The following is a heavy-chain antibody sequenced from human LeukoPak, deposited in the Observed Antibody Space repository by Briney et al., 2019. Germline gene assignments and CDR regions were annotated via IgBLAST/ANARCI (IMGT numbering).Heavy chain of an antibody. CDR3: AREGNWGSFDY. CDR2: ISYDGSNK. D-gene: IGHD7-27*01. V-gene: IGHV3-30*03. Sequence: GGSLRLSCAASGFTFSSYSMNWVRQAPGKGLEWVAVISYDGSNKYYADSVKGRFTISRDNSKNTLYLQMNSLRAEDTAVYYCAREGNWGSFDYWGQGTLVTVSS. CDR1: GFTFSSYS. J-gene: IGHJ4*02.